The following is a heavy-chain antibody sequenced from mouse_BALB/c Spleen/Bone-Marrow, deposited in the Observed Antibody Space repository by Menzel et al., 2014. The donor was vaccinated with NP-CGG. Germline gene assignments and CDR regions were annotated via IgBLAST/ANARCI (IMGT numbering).Heavy chain of an antibody. V-gene: IGHV1-14*01. CDR2: INPYNDGT. D-gene: IGHD2-2*01. CDR1: GYTFTSYV. J-gene: IGHJ1*01. Sequence: VQLKESGPELVKPGASVKMSCKASGYTFTSYVMDWVKQKPGQGLEWIGNINPYNDGTKYNEKFKGKATLTSDKSSSTAFMELSSLTSEDSAVYYCARSLYGYDWYFDVWGAGTTVTVSS. CDR3: ARSLYGYDWYFDV.